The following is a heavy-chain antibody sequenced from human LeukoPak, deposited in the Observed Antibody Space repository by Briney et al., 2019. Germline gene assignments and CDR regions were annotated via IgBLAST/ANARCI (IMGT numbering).Heavy chain of an antibody. CDR1: GYTFISYA. D-gene: IGHD3-22*01. Sequence: ASVKVSCKTSGYTFISYAISWVRQAPGQGLEWMGWISVHNGNTNYAQKFQGRVTLTTDTSTSTAYMELRNLRSDDTAVYYCARERSYDSSGFYRNNWFDPWGQGTLVTVSS. CDR3: ARERSYDSSGFYRNNWFDP. V-gene: IGHV1-18*04. CDR2: ISVHNGNT. J-gene: IGHJ5*02.